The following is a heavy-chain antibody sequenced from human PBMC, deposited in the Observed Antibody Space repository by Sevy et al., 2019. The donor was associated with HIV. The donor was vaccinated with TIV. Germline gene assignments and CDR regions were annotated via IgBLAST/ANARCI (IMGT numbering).Heavy chain of an antibody. CDR2: ISYDGSNK. Sequence: GGSLRLSCAASGFPFSTYALHWVRQAPGKGLEWVAVISYDGSNKYYADSVKGRFTISRDSSKNTLYLQMNSLTTEDTAVYYCARDLRSNYNNYFDPWRQGTLVTVSS. CDR1: GFPFSTYA. J-gene: IGHJ5*02. CDR3: ARDLRSNYNNYFDP. V-gene: IGHV3-30-3*01. D-gene: IGHD4-4*01.